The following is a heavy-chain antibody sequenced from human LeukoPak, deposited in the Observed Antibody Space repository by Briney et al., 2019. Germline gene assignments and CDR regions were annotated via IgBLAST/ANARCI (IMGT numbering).Heavy chain of an antibody. Sequence: GGSLRLSCAASGFTFSSYAMHWVRQAPGKGLEWVALISYDGSNKYHADSVKGRFTISRDNSKNTLYLQMNSLRSDDTAVYYCAKDRVLGSSGWSDIFDTSGQGTLVTVSS. D-gene: IGHD6-19*01. J-gene: IGHJ4*02. V-gene: IGHV3-30*18. CDR2: ISYDGSNK. CDR1: GFTFSSYA. CDR3: AKDRVLGSSGWSDIFDT.